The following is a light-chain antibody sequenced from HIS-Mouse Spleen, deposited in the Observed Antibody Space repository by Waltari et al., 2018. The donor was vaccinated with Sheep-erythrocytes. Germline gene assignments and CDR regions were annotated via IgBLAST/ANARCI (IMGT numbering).Light chain of an antibody. CDR3: QAWDSSTAV. CDR1: KLGDKY. CDR2: QDS. J-gene: IGLJ2*01. V-gene: IGLV3-1*01. Sequence: SYELTQPPSVSVSPGQTASITCSGDKLGDKYACWYQQKPGQSPVLVIYQDSKRPSGSPDRFSCSNSGNTATLTISGTQAMDEADYYCQAWDSSTAVFGGGTKLTVL.